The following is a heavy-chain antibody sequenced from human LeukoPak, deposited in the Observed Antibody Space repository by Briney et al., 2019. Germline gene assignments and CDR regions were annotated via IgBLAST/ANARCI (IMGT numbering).Heavy chain of an antibody. Sequence: GGSLRLSCAASGFTFRSYAMSWVRQAPGKGGEGVSAISGSGGSTYYADSVKGRFNSSRDKYKNSVYVQMNRRRAEDTAVYYCAKDPDRIAARPDYYYYNMDVWGKGTTVTVSS. J-gene: IGHJ6*03. CDR1: GFTFRSYA. CDR2: ISGSGGST. CDR3: AKDPDRIAARPDYYYYNMDV. D-gene: IGHD6-6*01. V-gene: IGHV3-23*01.